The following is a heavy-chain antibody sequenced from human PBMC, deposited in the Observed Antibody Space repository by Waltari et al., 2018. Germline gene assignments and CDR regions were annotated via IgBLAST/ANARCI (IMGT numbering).Heavy chain of an antibody. CDR1: GGSFSGYY. CDR3: AKRSYFLDGYYFDY. D-gene: IGHD1-26*01. V-gene: IGHV4-34*01. CDR2: INHSGST. Sequence: QVQLQQWGAGLLKPSETLSLTCAVYGGSFSGYYWSWIRQPPGKGLEWIGEINHSGSTNYNPYLNSRVTISVDTSKNQFSLKLSSVTAADTAVYYCAKRSYFLDGYYFDYWGQGTLVTVSS. J-gene: IGHJ4*02.